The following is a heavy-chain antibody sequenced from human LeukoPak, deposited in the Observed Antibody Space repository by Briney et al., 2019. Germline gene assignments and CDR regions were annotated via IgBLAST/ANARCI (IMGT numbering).Heavy chain of an antibody. D-gene: IGHD3-3*01. V-gene: IGHV3-48*01. Sequence: GSLRLSCAASGFTFSSYSMNWVRQAPGKGLEWVSYISSSSSTIYYADSVKGRFTISRDNAKNLLYLQMNSLRAEDTAVYYCARDWNYWGQGTLVTVSS. CDR3: ARDWNY. CDR2: ISSSSSTI. J-gene: IGHJ4*02. CDR1: GFTFSSYS.